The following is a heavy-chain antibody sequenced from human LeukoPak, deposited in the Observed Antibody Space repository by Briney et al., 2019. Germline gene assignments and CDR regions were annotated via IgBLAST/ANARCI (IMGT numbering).Heavy chain of an antibody. CDR1: GFTFSDYY. CDR3: AKDTASLIAPPFDY. J-gene: IGHJ4*02. CDR2: ISSSGSTI. V-gene: IGHV3-11*01. Sequence: GGSLRLSCAASGFTFSDYYMSWIRQAPGKGLEWVSYISSSGSTIYYADSVKGRFTISRDNSKNTLYLQMNSLRAEDTAVYYCAKDTASLIAPPFDYWGQGTLVTVSS. D-gene: IGHD3-22*01.